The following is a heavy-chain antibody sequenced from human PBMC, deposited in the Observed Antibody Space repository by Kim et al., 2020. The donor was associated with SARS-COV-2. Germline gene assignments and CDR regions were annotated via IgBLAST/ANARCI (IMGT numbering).Heavy chain of an antibody. CDR3: ARDAWLGVPDANERFDY. Sequence: ASVKVSCKASGYTFTSYGISWVRQAPGQGLEGMGWISAFNGNTNSAQRFQGRVTMTTDTSTSTAYMDLRSLRSDDTAVYYCARDAWLGVPDANERFDYWGQGTLVTVSS. J-gene: IGHJ4*02. CDR1: GYTFTSYG. V-gene: IGHV1-18*01. D-gene: IGHD2-8*01. CDR2: ISAFNGNT.